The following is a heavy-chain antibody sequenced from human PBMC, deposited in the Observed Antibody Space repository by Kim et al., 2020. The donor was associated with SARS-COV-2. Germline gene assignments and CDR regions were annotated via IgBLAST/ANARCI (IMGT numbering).Heavy chain of an antibody. CDR3: ARVPVVGATRFDY. CDR2: IYHSGST. V-gene: IGHV4-4*02. D-gene: IGHD1-26*01. Sequence: SETLSLTCAVSGGSISSSNWWSWVRQPPGKGLEWIGEIYHSGSTNYNPSLKSRVTISVDKSKNQFSLKLSSVTAADTAVYYCARVPVVGATRFDYWGQGTLVTVSS. J-gene: IGHJ4*02. CDR1: GGSISSSNW.